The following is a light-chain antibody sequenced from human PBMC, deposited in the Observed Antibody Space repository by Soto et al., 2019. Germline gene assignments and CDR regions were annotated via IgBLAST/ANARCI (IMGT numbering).Light chain of an antibody. CDR3: LQHSTYPLT. CDR2: AAS. J-gene: IGKJ1*01. V-gene: IGKV1-17*01. CDR1: QGIRND. Sequence: DIQMTQFPSSLSASVGDRVTITCRARQGIRNDLGWYQQKPGQAPKRLIYAASSLQSGVPSRFSGSGSATEFTLAISSLQPEDSAAFYCLQHSTYPLTFGQGTKVVIK.